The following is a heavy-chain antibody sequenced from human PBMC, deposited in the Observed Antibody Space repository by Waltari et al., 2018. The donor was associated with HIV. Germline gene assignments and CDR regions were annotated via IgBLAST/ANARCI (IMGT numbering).Heavy chain of an antibody. D-gene: IGHD2-8*01. J-gene: IGHJ6*02. V-gene: IGHV3-23*01. Sequence: EVQLLESGGGLVQPGGSLRLSCAASGFTFSSYAMSWVRQAPGKGLEWVAAISGSGGSTYYADSVTGRVTISRDNSKNTLYLQMNSLRAEDTAVYYCASRRTKYCTNGVCYTSYYYGMDVWGQGTTVTVSS. CDR2: ISGSGGST. CDR1: GFTFSSYA. CDR3: ASRRTKYCTNGVCYTSYYYGMDV.